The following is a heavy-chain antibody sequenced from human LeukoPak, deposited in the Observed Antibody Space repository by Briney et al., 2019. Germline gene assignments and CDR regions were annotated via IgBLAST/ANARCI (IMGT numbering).Heavy chain of an antibody. D-gene: IGHD6-13*01. CDR1: GYTFTSYA. V-gene: IGHV1-3*01. J-gene: IGHJ4*02. Sequence: ASVKVSCKASGYTFTSYAMHWVRQAPGQRLEWMGWINAGNGNTKYSQKFQGRVTITRDTSASTAYMELSSLRSEDTAVYYCARVGIAAAEFDYWGQGTLVTVSS. CDR3: ARVGIAAAEFDY. CDR2: INAGNGNT.